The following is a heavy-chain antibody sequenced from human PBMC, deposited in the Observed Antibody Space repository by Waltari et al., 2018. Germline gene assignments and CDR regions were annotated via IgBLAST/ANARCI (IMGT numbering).Heavy chain of an antibody. V-gene: IGHV3-23*01. J-gene: IGHJ6*02. Sequence: EVQLLESGGGLVQPGGSLRLSCVGSGFAFSSYAMSWVRQAPGKGLEWVSTITDTGDTTYYADSVKGRFTVSRDKSENTLSLQMNSLRAEDTAVYYCAPGRGGHYYDMDVWGQGTTVTVSS. CDR2: ITDTGDTT. CDR1: GFAFSSYA. CDR3: APGRGGHYYDMDV. D-gene: IGHD3-10*01.